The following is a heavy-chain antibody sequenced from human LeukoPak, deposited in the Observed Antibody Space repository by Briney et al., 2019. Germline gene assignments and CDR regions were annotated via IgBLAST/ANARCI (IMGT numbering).Heavy chain of an antibody. CDR3: ARLIPDDYGDYYFDY. J-gene: IGHJ4*02. Sequence: GGSLRLSCAASGFTFSSYWMHWVRQALGKGLVWVSRINSDGSSTSYADSVKGRFTISRDNAKNTLYLQMNSLRAEDTAVYYCARLIPDDYGDYYFDYWGQGTLVTVSS. V-gene: IGHV3-74*01. CDR2: INSDGSST. CDR1: GFTFSSYW. D-gene: IGHD4-17*01.